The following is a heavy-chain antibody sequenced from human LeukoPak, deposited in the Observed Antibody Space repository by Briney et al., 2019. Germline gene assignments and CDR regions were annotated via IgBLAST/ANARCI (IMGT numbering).Heavy chain of an antibody. CDR2: IYTSGST. Sequence: PSETLSLTCTVSGGSISSYYWSWIRQPAGKGLEWIGRIYTSGSTNYNPSLKSRVTMSVDTSKNQFSLKLSSVTAADTAVYYCAREETVVVPAAPRLNWFDPWGQGTPGHRLL. J-gene: IGHJ5*02. V-gene: IGHV4-4*07. CDR1: GGSISSYY. CDR3: AREETVVVPAAPRLNWFDP. D-gene: IGHD2-2*01.